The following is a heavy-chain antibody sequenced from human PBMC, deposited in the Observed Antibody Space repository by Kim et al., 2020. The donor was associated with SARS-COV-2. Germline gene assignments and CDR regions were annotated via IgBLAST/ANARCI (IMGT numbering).Heavy chain of an antibody. D-gene: IGHD3-22*01. CDR3: ARYYDSSGYYYYGMDV. CDR2: INSDGSST. Sequence: GGSLRLSCAASGFTFSSYWMHWVRQAPGKGLVWVSRINSDGSSTSYADSVKGRFTISRDNAKNTLYLQMNSLRAEDTAVYYCARYYDSSGYYYYGMDVWGQGTTVTVSS. J-gene: IGHJ6*02. CDR1: GFTFSSYW. V-gene: IGHV3-74*01.